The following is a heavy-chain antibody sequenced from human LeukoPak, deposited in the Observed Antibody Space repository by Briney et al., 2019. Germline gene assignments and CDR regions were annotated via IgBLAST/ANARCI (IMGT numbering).Heavy chain of an antibody. V-gene: IGHV4-59*08. CDR1: GGSISSHY. CDR2: IYYSGST. D-gene: IGHD3-10*02. CDR3: ACSDSHWYFDL. J-gene: IGHJ2*01. Sequence: SETLSLTCTVSGGSISSHYWSWIRQPPGKGLEWIGYIYYSGSTNYNPSLKSRVTMSVDTSKNQFSLKLSSVTAADTAVYYCACSDSHWYFDLWGRGTLVTVSS.